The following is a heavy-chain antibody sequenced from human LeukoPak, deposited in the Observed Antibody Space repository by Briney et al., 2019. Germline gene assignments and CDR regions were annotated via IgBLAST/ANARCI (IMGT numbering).Heavy chain of an antibody. CDR3: ARVEAAAGTLDY. D-gene: IGHD6-13*01. CDR1: GGSISSGGYY. Sequence: SETLSLTCTVSGGSISSGGYYWSWIRQHPGKGLEWIGYIYHSGSTYYNPSLKSRVTISVDTSKNQFSLKLSSVTAADTAVYYCARVEAAAGTLDYWGQGTLVTVSS. V-gene: IGHV4-31*03. J-gene: IGHJ4*02. CDR2: IYHSGST.